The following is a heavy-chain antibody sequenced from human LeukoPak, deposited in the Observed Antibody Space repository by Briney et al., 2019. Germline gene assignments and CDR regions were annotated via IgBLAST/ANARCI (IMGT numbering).Heavy chain of an antibody. CDR3: AKTGGGTTD. CDR1: GFTFSTYA. J-gene: IGHJ3*01. D-gene: IGHD2/OR15-2a*01. V-gene: IGHV3-23*01. Sequence: GGSLRLSCAASGFTFSTYAMTWVRQAPEKGLEWVSVISGIDGNTYYADSVKGRFTISRDSSKNTLYLQMNSLRAEDTAVYYCAKTGGGTTDWGQGTMVSVS. CDR2: ISGIDGNT.